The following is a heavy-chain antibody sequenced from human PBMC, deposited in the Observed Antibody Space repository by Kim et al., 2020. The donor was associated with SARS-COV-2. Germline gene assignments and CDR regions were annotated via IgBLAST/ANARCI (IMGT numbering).Heavy chain of an antibody. CDR2: INADGTKT. Sequence: GGSLRLSCAASGFICSNSWMHWVRQAPGKGLVWVSRINADGTKTNYADSVKGRFTISRDNAKNTLYLQMNSLRDEDTAVYYCTRGYTYRDYWGQGTLVTVSS. CDR1: GFICSNSW. D-gene: IGHD5-18*01. J-gene: IGHJ4*02. V-gene: IGHV3-74*01. CDR3: TRGYTYRDY.